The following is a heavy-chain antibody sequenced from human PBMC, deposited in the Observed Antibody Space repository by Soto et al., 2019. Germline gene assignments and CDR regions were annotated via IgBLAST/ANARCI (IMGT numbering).Heavy chain of an antibody. D-gene: IGHD4-4*01. V-gene: IGHV1-3*01. J-gene: IGHJ4*02. CDR1: GYTFTSYA. CDR2: SNAGDGNT. CDR3: ARDAMTTEFDY. Sequence: QVQLVQSGAEVKKPGASVKVSCKASGYTFTSYAMHWVRQAPGQRLEWMGWSNAGDGNTKYSQKFQGRVTITRDTSASTACMELSSLRSEDTAVYYCARDAMTTEFDYWGQGTLVTVSS.